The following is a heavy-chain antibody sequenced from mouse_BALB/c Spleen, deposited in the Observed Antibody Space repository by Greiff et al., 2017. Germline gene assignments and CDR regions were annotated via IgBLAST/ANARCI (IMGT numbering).Heavy chain of an antibody. V-gene: IGHV1-9*01. J-gene: IGHJ4*01. D-gene: IGHD2-3*01. CDR1: GYTFSSYW. CDR2: ILPGSGST. CDR3: ARWLLRSAMDY. Sequence: QVQLQQSGAELMKPGASVKISCKATGYTFSSYWIEWVKPRPRHGLEWIGEILPGSGSTNYNEKFKGKATFTADTSSNTAYMQLSSLTSEDSAVYYCARWLLRSAMDYWGQGTSVTVSS.